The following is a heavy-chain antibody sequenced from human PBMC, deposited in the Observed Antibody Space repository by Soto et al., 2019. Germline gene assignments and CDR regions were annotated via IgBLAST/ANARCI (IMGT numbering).Heavy chain of an antibody. CDR1: GFTFSSYE. CDR3: ARVAVGVATITYYYYGMDV. Sequence: SLRLSCAASGFTFSSYEMNWVRQAPGKGLEWVSYISSSGSTIYYADSVKGRFTISRDNAKNSLYLQMNSLRAEDTAVYYCARVAVGVATITYYYYGMDVWGQGTTVTVSS. D-gene: IGHD5-12*01. CDR2: ISSSGSTI. J-gene: IGHJ6*02. V-gene: IGHV3-48*03.